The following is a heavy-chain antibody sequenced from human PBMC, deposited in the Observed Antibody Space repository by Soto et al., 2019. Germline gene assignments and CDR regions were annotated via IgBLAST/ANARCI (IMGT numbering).Heavy chain of an antibody. CDR3: TRVPWYLY. Sequence: PGGSLRLSCAASGFTFSNAWMNWVRQAPGRGLEWVGRIKTKTDGVTTEYAAPVKGRFTISRDDSKNTLYLQMNSLKTEDTAVYYCTRVPWYLYWGPGTLVTVSS. V-gene: IGHV3-15*07. CDR1: GFTFSNAW. J-gene: IGHJ4*02. D-gene: IGHD2-15*01. CDR2: IKTKTDGVTT.